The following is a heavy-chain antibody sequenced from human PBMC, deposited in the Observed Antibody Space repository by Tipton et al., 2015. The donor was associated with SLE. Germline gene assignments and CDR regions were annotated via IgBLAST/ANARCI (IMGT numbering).Heavy chain of an antibody. D-gene: IGHD2-2*02. CDR3: AREDSSSWFYTRFDP. Sequence: TLSLTCSVSGGSISTTDHYWGWIRQPPGKGLEWIGSVFYSGNTYYNESLQSRVTISKDTSKNHFSLKLYSVTAADTAVYYCAREDSSSWFYTRFDPWGQGTLVTVSS. V-gene: IGHV4-39*07. CDR2: VFYSGNT. CDR1: GGSISTTDHY. J-gene: IGHJ5*02.